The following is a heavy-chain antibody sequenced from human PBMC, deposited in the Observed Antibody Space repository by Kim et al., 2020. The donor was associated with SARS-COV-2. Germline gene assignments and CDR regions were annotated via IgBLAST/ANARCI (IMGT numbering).Heavy chain of an antibody. V-gene: IGHV3-48*03. J-gene: IGHJ4*02. Sequence: GGSLRLSCAASGFTFSSYEMNWVRQAPGKGLEWVSYISSSGSTIYYADSVKGRFTISRDNAKNPLYLQMNSLRAEDTAVYYCASRVGYCSSTSCPALDYWGQGTLVTVSS. D-gene: IGHD2-2*03. CDR3: ASRVGYCSSTSCPALDY. CDR1: GFTFSSYE. CDR2: ISSSGSTI.